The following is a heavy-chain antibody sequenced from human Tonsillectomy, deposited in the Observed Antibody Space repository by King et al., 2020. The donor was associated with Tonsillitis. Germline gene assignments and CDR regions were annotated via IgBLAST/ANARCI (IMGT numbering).Heavy chain of an antibody. V-gene: IGHV1-69*01. CDR1: GGTFSNYA. CDR2: IIPIFGAA. CDR3: ARDTGYSGYDYGGDAFDI. Sequence: QVQLVESGAEVKKPGSSVKVSCKASGGTFSNYAISWVRQAPGQGLEWMGGIIPIFGAADYAQKFQGRVTITADESTSTAYMELSSLRSEDTAVYYCARDTGYSGYDYGGDAFDIWGQGTLVTVSS. J-gene: IGHJ3*02. D-gene: IGHD5-12*01.